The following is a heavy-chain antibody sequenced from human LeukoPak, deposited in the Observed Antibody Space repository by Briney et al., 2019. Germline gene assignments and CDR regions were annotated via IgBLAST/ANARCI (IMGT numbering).Heavy chain of an antibody. D-gene: IGHD2-2*01. Sequence: GGSLRLSCAASGFTVSSNYMSWVRQAPGKGLEWVSVIYSGGSTYYADSVKGRFTISRDNSKNTLYLQMNSLRAEDTAVYYCAKDISDIVVVPTDGMDVWGQGTTVTVSS. CDR2: IYSGGST. V-gene: IGHV3-53*05. CDR1: GFTVSSNY. J-gene: IGHJ6*02. CDR3: AKDISDIVVVPTDGMDV.